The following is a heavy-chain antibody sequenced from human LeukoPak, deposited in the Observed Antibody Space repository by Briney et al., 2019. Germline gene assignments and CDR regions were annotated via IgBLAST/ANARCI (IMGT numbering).Heavy chain of an antibody. J-gene: IGHJ4*02. CDR3: VAEERDFDC. CDR1: GHTFSTYW. Sequence: PGGSLRLSCTASGHTFSTYWMHWVRQAPGKGLVWVVGIHSGGSTIYYADSVKGRFTISRDNAKNTLYLQMNSLRVEDTAVYYCVAEERDFDCWGQGVLVTVSS. V-gene: IGHV3-74*01. D-gene: IGHD1-26*01. CDR2: IHSGGSTI.